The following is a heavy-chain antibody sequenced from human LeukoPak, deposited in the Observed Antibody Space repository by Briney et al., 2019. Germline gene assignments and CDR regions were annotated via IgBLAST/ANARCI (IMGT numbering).Heavy chain of an antibody. V-gene: IGHV3-30*02. J-gene: IGHJ4*02. CDR2: IQYDGSNK. D-gene: IGHD5-12*01. CDR1: GFTFSSHG. Sequence: GGSLRLSCAASGFTFSSHGMHWVRQAPGKGLEWVAFIQYDGSNKYYADSVKGRFTISRDNSKNTLYMQMNSLRAEDTAVYYCAGPRYSGYAFDYWGQGTLVTVSS. CDR3: AGPRYSGYAFDY.